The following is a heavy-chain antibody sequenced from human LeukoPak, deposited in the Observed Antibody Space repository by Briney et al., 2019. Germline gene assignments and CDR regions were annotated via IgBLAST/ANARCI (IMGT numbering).Heavy chain of an antibody. CDR1: GFTFSRYW. V-gene: IGHV3-7*03. Sequence: GGSLRLSCAASGFTFSRYWMSWVRQAPGKGLEWVASVKEDGSQKNYADTVEGRFTISRDNAKKSLVLQMDSLRVEDTAIYYCAREAYWCPRTLVTVSS. J-gene: IGHJ4*02. CDR2: VKEDGSQK. CDR3: AREAY.